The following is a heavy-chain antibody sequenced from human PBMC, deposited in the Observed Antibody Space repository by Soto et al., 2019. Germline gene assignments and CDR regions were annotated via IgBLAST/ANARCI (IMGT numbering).Heavy chain of an antibody. D-gene: IGHD3-3*01. CDR1: GGSISSYY. V-gene: IGHV4-59*08. CDR2: IYYSGST. CDR3: ARQSGYYYYFDY. Sequence: SETLSLTCTVSGGSISSYYWSWIRQPPGKGLEWIGYIYYSGSTNYNPSLKSRVTISVDTSKNQFSLKLSSVTAADTAVYYCARQSGYYYYFDYWGQGNLVTVSS. J-gene: IGHJ4*02.